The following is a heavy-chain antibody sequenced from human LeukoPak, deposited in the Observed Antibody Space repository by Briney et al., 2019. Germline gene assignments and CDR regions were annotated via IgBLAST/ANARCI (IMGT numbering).Heavy chain of an antibody. J-gene: IGHJ2*01. Sequence: PGGSLRLSCAASGFTFSSYAMSWVRQAPGKGLEWVSGISGNGAETYYADSVKGRFTISRDNSKNTLYLQMNSLRAEDTAVYYCARDRPVIRYFDVWGRGTLVTVSS. D-gene: IGHD2-21*01. CDR1: GFTFSSYA. CDR2: ISGNGAET. V-gene: IGHV3-23*01. CDR3: ARDRPVIRYFDV.